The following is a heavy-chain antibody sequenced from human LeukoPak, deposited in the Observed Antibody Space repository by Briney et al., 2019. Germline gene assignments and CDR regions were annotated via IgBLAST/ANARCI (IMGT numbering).Heavy chain of an antibody. D-gene: IGHD5-24*01. CDR2: IYYSGST. J-gene: IGHJ6*02. Sequence: SETLSLTCTVSGGSISSYYWSWIRQPPGKGLEWIGYIYYSGSTNYNPSLKSRVTISLDTSKNQFSLKLSSVTAADTAVYYCARLPFFRWLQPNYYYYYGMDVWGQGTTVTVSS. CDR1: GGSISSYY. CDR3: ARLPFFRWLQPNYYYYYGMDV. V-gene: IGHV4-59*08.